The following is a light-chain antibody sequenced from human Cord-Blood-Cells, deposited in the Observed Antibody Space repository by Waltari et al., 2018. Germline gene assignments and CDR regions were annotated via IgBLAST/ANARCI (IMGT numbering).Light chain of an antibody. V-gene: IGKV3-11*01. CDR1: QSVSSY. CDR3: QQRSNWPPFT. CDR2: DAS. Sequence: EIVLTQSPATLSLSPGERATLSCRASQSVSSYLAWYQQKPGQAPRLLIYDASNRATGMPAGFSGSGSGTDFTLTISSLEPEDFAVYYCQQRSNWPPFTFGPGTKVDIK. J-gene: IGKJ3*01.